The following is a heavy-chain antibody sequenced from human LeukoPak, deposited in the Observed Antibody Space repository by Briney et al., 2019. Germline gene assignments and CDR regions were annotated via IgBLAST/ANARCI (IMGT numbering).Heavy chain of an antibody. D-gene: IGHD3-22*01. CDR3: AKDSQTYYYDSSGYWLDY. Sequence: PGGSLRLSCAASGFTFSSYGMHWVRQAPGKGLEWVAVISYDGSNKYYADSVKGRFTISRDNSKNTLYLQMNSLRAEDTAVYYCAKDSQTYYYDSSGYWLDYWGQGTLVTVSS. J-gene: IGHJ4*02. V-gene: IGHV3-30*18. CDR1: GFTFSSYG. CDR2: ISYDGSNK.